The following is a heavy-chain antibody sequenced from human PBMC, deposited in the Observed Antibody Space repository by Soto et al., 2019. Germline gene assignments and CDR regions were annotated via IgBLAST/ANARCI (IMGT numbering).Heavy chain of an antibody. J-gene: IGHJ6*02. CDR3: AKGRSYYYYYGVDV. CDR1: GFTFSSCA. CDR2: IIDSRAST. Sequence: GESLKISCAASGFTFSSCAMGWARQAPGKGLEWVSDIIDSRASTYYADSVKGLFTISRDNSKSTLYLQMNSLRAEDTALYYCAKGRSYYYYYGVDVWGQGTTVTVSS. V-gene: IGHV3-23*01.